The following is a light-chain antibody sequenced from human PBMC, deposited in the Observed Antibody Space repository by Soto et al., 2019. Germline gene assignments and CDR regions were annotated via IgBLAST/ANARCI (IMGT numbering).Light chain of an antibody. CDR1: QSVSSGY. CDR3: QQYGSSPFIT. Sequence: EIVLTQSPGTLSSSLGERAALSCRASQSVSSGYLAWYQQKPGQAPRLLIYGASSRATGIPDRFSGSGSGTDFTLTISRLEPEDFAVYYCQQYGSSPFITFGQGARLEIK. V-gene: IGKV3-20*01. CDR2: GAS. J-gene: IGKJ5*01.